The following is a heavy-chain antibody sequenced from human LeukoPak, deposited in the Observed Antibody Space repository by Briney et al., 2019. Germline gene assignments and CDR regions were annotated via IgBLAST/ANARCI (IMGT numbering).Heavy chain of an antibody. CDR2: INPNSGGT. V-gene: IGHV1-2*02. D-gene: IGHD2-2*01. J-gene: IGHJ4*02. CDR3: ARDEDGHCSSTSCLEFDY. CDR1: GYTFTGYY. Sequence: ASVKVSCKASGYTFTGYYMHWVRQAPGQGLEWMGWINPNSGGTNYAQKFQGRVTMTRDTSISTAYMELRSLRSDDTAVYYCARDEDGHCSSTSCLEFDYWGQGTLVTVSS.